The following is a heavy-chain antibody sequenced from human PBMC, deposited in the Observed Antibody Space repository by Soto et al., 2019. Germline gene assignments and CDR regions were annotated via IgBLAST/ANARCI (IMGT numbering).Heavy chain of an antibody. J-gene: IGHJ5*02. CDR2: ISSSSSTI. CDR1: GFTFSSYS. V-gene: IGHV3-48*02. Sequence: EVQLVESGGGLVQPGGSLRLSCAASGFTFSSYSMNWVRQAPGKGLEWVSYISSSSSTIYYADSVKGRFTISRDNAKNSLYLQMNSLRDEDTAVYYCASSPLEWLLLGWFDPWGQGTLVTVSS. CDR3: ASSPLEWLLLGWFDP. D-gene: IGHD3-3*01.